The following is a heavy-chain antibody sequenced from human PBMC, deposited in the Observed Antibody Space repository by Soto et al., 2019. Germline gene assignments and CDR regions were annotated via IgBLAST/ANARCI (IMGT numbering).Heavy chain of an antibody. J-gene: IGHJ6*02. Sequence: PSETLSLTCTVSGGSISSSSYYWGWIRQPPGKGLEWIGSIYYSGSTYYNPSLKSRVTISVDTSKNQFSLKLSSVTAADTAVYYCARQALLWFGELSTLPYGMDVWGQGTTVTVSS. CDR2: IYYSGST. CDR1: GGSISSSSYY. CDR3: ARQALLWFGELSTLPYGMDV. D-gene: IGHD3-10*01. V-gene: IGHV4-39*01.